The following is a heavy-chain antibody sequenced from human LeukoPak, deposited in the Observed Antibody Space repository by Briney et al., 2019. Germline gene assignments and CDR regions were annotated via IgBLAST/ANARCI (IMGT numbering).Heavy chain of an antibody. V-gene: IGHV3-33*01. J-gene: IGHJ4*02. CDR3: ARDPPKYCSGGSCYGIDY. CDR2: IWYDGSNK. D-gene: IGHD2-15*01. CDR1: GFTFSSYG. Sequence: GRSLRLSCAASGFTFSSYGMHWVRQAPGKGLEWVAVIWYDGSNKYYADSVKGRFTISRDNSKNTLYLQMNSLRAEDTAMYYCARDPPKYCSGGSCYGIDYWGQGTLVTVSS.